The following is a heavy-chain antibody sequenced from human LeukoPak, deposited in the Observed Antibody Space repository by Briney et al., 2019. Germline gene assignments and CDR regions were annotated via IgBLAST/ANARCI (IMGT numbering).Heavy chain of an antibody. CDR3: AKDPAPYYDFWSGYPRFDY. Sequence: GGSLRLSCAASGFTFSSCEMNWVRQAPGKGLEWVSYISSSGSTIYYADSVKGRFTISRDNAKNSLYLQMNSLRAEDTAVYYCAKDPAPYYDFWSGYPRFDYWGQGTLVTVSS. V-gene: IGHV3-48*03. J-gene: IGHJ4*02. D-gene: IGHD3-3*01. CDR2: ISSSGSTI. CDR1: GFTFSSCE.